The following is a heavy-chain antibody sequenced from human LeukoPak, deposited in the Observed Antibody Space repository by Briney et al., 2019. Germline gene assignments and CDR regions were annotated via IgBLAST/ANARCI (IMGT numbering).Heavy chain of an antibody. D-gene: IGHD3-9*01. CDR1: GFSFSNYA. V-gene: IGHV3-23*01. CDR3: AKWGDYDVLTGYYDSDY. Sequence: GASLRLSCAASGFSFSNYAMSWVRQVPGKGLEWVSAISGRDDSTYYADSVKCRFTISRDTSKNTLYLQMNSLRAEDTAVYYCAKWGDYDVLTGYYDSDYWGQGTLVTVSS. CDR2: ISGRDDST. J-gene: IGHJ4*02.